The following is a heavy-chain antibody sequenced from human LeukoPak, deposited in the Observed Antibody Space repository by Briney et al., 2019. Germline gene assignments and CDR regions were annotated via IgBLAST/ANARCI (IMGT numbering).Heavy chain of an antibody. D-gene: IGHD2-2*01. J-gene: IGHJ5*02. V-gene: IGHV5-51*01. Sequence: GESLKISCRGSGYSFTTYWIGWVRQMPGKGLEWMGIIYPGDSDTRYSPSFQGQVTMSADKSINTAYLQWSSLKASDTAMYYCARRQGCSSTSCPPDAWGQGTLVTVSS. CDR2: IYPGDSDT. CDR3: ARRQGCSSTSCPPDA. CDR1: GYSFTTYW.